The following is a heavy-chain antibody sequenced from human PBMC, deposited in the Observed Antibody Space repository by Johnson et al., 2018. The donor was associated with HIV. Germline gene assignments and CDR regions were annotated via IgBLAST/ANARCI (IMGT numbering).Heavy chain of an antibody. J-gene: IGHJ3*02. CDR3: AREYYYESPEAFDI. Sequence: VQLVESGGGLVQPGGSLRLSCAASGFTFSSYAMSWVRQGPGKGLEWVSGIYSGGSTYYADSVKGRFTISRDNSKNTLYLQMNSLRAEDTAVYYCAREYYYESPEAFDIWGQGTMVTVSS. D-gene: IGHD3-22*01. V-gene: IGHV3-66*01. CDR1: GFTFSSYA. CDR2: IYSGGST.